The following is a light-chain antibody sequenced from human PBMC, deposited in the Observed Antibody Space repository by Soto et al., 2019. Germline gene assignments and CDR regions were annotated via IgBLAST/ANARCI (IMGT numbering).Light chain of an antibody. V-gene: IGLV1-51*02. Sequence: QSVLTQPPSVSAAPGQKVTISCSGSSSNIGNNYVSWYQQLPGTAPKLLIYENNKQPSGIPDRLSGSKSGTSATLGITGLQTGDEADYYCGTWDSSLSAHWVFGGGTQLTVL. CDR2: ENN. CDR3: GTWDSSLSAHWV. CDR1: SSNIGNNY. J-gene: IGLJ3*02.